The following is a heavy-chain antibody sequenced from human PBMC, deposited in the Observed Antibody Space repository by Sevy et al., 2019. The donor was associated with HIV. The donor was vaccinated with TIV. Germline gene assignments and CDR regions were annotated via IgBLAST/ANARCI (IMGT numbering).Heavy chain of an antibody. D-gene: IGHD3-22*01. V-gene: IGHV1-46*01. CDR3: ARGLGYYDSSGYYPFDY. CDR2: INPSGGST. Sequence: ASMKVSCKASGYTFTSYHMHWVRQAPGQGLEWMGIINPSGGSTSYAQKFQGRVTMTTDTSTSTVYMELSSLRSEDTAVYYCARGLGYYDSSGYYPFDYWGQGTLVTVSS. J-gene: IGHJ4*02. CDR1: GYTFTSYH.